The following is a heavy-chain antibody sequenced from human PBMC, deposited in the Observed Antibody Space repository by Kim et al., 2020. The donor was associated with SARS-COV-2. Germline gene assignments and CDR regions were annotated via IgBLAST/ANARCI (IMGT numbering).Heavy chain of an antibody. CDR1: GFTFSSYA. Sequence: GGSLRLSCAASGFTFSSYAMSWVRQVPGKGLEWVSAISGSCGSTYSADSVKVRFTISIYNSKNTLYLQMNSLRAEETAVYYCAKDLDSGSYGADAFDIWGQGTMVTLS. J-gene: IGHJ3*02. CDR3: AKDLDSGSYGADAFDI. CDR2: ISGSCGST. V-gene: IGHV3-23*01. D-gene: IGHD1-26*01.